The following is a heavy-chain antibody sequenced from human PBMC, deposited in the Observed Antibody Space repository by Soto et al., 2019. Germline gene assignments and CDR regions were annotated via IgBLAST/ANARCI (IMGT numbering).Heavy chain of an antibody. D-gene: IGHD2-21*02. Sequence: APLKLSCKASGYSFTSYLSHWGSHAPGQRLEWMGWINAGNGNTKYSQKFQGRVTITRDTSASTAYMELSSLRSEDTAVYYCARSIVVVTALDYWGQGTLVTVSS. J-gene: IGHJ4*02. CDR1: GYSFTSYL. CDR2: INAGNGNT. CDR3: ARSIVVVTALDY. V-gene: IGHV1-3*01.